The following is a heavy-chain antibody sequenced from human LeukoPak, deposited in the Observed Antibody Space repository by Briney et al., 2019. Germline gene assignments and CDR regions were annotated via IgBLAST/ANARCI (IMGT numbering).Heavy chain of an antibody. V-gene: IGHV5-10-1*01. J-gene: IGHJ4*02. CDR2: IAPSDSYT. CDR1: GYSFSSYW. CDR3: ARHYYGSSGGLDS. D-gene: IGHD3-22*01. Sequence: GESLRISCKGSGYSFSSYWISWVRQMPGKGLEWMGRIAPSDSYTNYSPYFQGHVTISVDKSINTAYLQWSSLKASDTAMYYCARHYYGSSGGLDSWGQGTLVAVSS.